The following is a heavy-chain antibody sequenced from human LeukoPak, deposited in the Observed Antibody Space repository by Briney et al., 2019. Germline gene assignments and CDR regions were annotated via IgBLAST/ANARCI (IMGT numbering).Heavy chain of an antibody. D-gene: IGHD5-18*01. V-gene: IGHV4-31*03. J-gene: IGHJ4*02. CDR3: ARDQIQLWPHFDY. Sequence: SETLSLTCTVSGGSISSGVYYWSWIRQHPGKGLEWIGYIYYSGSTYYNPSLKSRVTISVDTSKNQFSLKLSSVTAADTAVYYCARDQIQLWPHFDYWGQGTLVTVS. CDR1: GGSISSGVYY. CDR2: IYYSGST.